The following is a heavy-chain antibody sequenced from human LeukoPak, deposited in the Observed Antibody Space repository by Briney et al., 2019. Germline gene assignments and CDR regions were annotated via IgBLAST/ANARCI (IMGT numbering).Heavy chain of an antibody. J-gene: IGHJ5*02. CDR3: ARQVGATTYSWFDP. V-gene: IGHV4-39*01. CDR2: AYYSGTT. Sequence: SETLSLTCTVSGDSISSNNFYWDWIRQPPGKGLEWIGSAYYSGTTYYNPSLESRVTISIDTSKNQFSLKLSSVTAADTAVYYCARQVGATTYSWFDPWGQGTLVTVSS. D-gene: IGHD1-26*01. CDR1: GDSISSNNFY.